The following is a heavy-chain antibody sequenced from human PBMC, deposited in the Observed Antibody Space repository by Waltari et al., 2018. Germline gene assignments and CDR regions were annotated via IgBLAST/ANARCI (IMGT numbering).Heavy chain of an antibody. CDR2: INDSGRT. Sequence: QVQLQQWGAGLLKPSETLSLTCDVSGGSLSGYHWHWIRQPPGKGLEWIGEINDSGRTTYNPSLESRVTVSIDTANNQFSLRVRSVTAADTAVYYCARVFGYYYYYMDVWGKGTMVTISS. J-gene: IGHJ6*03. CDR3: ARVFGYYYYYMDV. V-gene: IGHV4-34*02. CDR1: GGSLSGYH. D-gene: IGHD3-3*01.